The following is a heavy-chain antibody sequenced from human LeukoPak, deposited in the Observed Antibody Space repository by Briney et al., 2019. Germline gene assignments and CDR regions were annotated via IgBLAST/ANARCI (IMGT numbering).Heavy chain of an antibody. Sequence: PGGSLRLSCAASGFTFSSYWMSWFRQAPGKGLEWVANIKQDGSEKYYVVSVKGRFTISRDTAKNSLYLQMNSLRAEDTAVYFCARLASYYDMDVWGQGTTVTVSS. J-gene: IGHJ6*02. CDR1: GFTFSSYW. V-gene: IGHV3-7*05. CDR3: ARLASYYDMDV. CDR2: IKQDGSEK.